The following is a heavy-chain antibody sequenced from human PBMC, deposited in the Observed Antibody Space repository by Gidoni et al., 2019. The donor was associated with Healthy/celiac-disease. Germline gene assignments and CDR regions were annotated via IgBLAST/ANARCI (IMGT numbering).Heavy chain of an antibody. Sequence: QVQLVESGGGVVQSGRSLRLSCAASGFTFSSYALHWVRQAPGKGLEWVAVISYDGSNKYYADSVKGRFTISRDNSKNTLYLQMNSLRAEDTAVYYCARGGVVGAITYYYYYGMDVWGQGTTVTVSS. CDR2: ISYDGSNK. D-gene: IGHD1-26*01. J-gene: IGHJ6*02. CDR1: GFTFSSYA. CDR3: ARGGVVGAITYYYYYGMDV. V-gene: IGHV3-30-3*01.